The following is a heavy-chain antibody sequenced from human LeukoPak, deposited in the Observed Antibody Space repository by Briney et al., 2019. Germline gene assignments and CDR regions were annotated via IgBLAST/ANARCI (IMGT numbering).Heavy chain of an antibody. CDR2: IYTCGST. D-gene: IGHD3-10*01. CDR3: ARDRSVWFGELSGFNY. V-gene: IGHV4-4*07. J-gene: IGHJ4*02. Sequence: SETLSLTCTVSGDFISNYYWNWIRQPAGKGLEWIGRIYTCGSTNYNPSLKSRVTLSVDTSKNQLSLKLSSVTATDTAVYYCARDRSVWFGELSGFNYWGQGTLVTVSS. CDR1: GDFISNYY.